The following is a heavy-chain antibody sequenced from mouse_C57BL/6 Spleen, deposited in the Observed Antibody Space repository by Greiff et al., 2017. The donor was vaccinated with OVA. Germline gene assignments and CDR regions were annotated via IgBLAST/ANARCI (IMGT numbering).Heavy chain of an antibody. V-gene: IGHV1-69*01. D-gene: IGHD3-3*01. J-gene: IGHJ2*01. Sequence: QVQLQQPGAELVMPGASVKLSCKASGYTFTSYWMHWVKQRPGQGLEWIGEIDPSDSYTNYNQKFKGKSTLTVDKSSSTAYMQLSSLTSEDSAVYYCARRPGTPNSFDYWGQGTTLTVSS. CDR3: ARRPGTPNSFDY. CDR1: GYTFTSYW. CDR2: IDPSDSYT.